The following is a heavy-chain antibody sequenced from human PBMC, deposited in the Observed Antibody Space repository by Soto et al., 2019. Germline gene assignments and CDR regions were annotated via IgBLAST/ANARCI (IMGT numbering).Heavy chain of an antibody. J-gene: IGHJ4*02. CDR2: ISYDGSNK. D-gene: IGHD3-3*01. CDR3: AKGPALRFLEWPIDY. CDR1: GFTFSSDG. V-gene: IGHV3-30*18. Sequence: PGGSVRLCCAAGGFTFSSDGMHWVRQAPGKGLEWVAVISYDGSNKYYADSVKGRFTISRDNSKNTLYLQMNSLRAEDTAVYYCAKGPALRFLEWPIDYWGQVTLFTVSP.